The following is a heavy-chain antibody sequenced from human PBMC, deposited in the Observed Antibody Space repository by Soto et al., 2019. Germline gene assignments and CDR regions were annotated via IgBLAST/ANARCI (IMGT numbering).Heavy chain of an antibody. J-gene: IGHJ4*02. CDR2: VYRSGAA. Sequence: SETLSLTCTVSGYSISTGYYWAWVRQSPGKGLGWLGGVYRSGAAYYSPSLKSRVTISVDTSRNQISLHLRSGTATDAAVYYWAREYPYAVDVAGYFDFWGPGTSVTVS. V-gene: IGHV4-38-2*02. D-gene: IGHD6-19*01. CDR3: AREYPYAVDVAGYFDF. CDR1: GYSISTGYY.